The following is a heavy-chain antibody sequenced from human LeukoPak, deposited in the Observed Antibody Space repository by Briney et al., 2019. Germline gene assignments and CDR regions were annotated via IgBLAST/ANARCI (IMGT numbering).Heavy chain of an antibody. CDR1: GFALSSHW. Sequence: GSLRLSCAASGFALSSHWMTWVRQVPGRGPEWVASVNRDGSETYYLDSVKGRFTISKVNAKNSLYLQMNSLRAEDTALYHCARNNGMDVWGQGTTVIVSS. V-gene: IGHV3-7*03. CDR2: VNRDGSET. CDR3: ARNNGMDV. J-gene: IGHJ6*02.